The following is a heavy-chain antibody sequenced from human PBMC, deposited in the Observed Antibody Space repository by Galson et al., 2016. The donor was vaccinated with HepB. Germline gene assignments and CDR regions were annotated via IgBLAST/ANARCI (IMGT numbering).Heavy chain of an antibody. J-gene: IGHJ4*02. CDR1: GFILSSYW. D-gene: IGHD3-16*01. V-gene: IGHV3-74*01. Sequence: SLRLSCAASGFILSSYWMHWVRQAPGKGLVWVSRINPDGSSINYADSMKGRFTISRDNAKNTLYLQMNSLRAEDTAVYHCIRDSAGGGIDYGGQGTLVTVSS. CDR3: IRDSAGGGIDY. CDR2: INPDGSSI.